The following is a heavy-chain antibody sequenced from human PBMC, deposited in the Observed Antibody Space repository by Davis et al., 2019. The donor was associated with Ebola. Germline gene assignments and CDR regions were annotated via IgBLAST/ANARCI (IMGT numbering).Heavy chain of an antibody. CDR2: ISSSGSTI. Sequence: GESLKISCAASGFTFSDYYMSWIRQAPGKGLEWVSYISSSGSTIYYADSVKGRFTISRDNAKNSLYLQMNSLRAEDTAVYYCARLVSYYYYGMDVWGQGTTVTVSS. J-gene: IGHJ6*02. CDR1: GFTFSDYY. D-gene: IGHD2-2*01. CDR3: ARLVSYYYYGMDV. V-gene: IGHV3-11*01.